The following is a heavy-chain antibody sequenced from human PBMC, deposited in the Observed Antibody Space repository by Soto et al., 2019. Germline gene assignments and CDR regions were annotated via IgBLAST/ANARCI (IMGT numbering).Heavy chain of an antibody. D-gene: IGHD2-15*01. V-gene: IGHV3-23*01. CDR3: AKDGLGSCTGGSCYGSDY. Sequence: EVQLLESGGNLVQPGGSLRLSCAASGFTFSSYVMSWVRQAPGKGLEWVSTISGSGASIYDADSVKGRFTISRDNSTNTVYLQMNSLRAEDTAVYYCAKDGLGSCTGGSCYGSDYWGQGTLLTVSS. J-gene: IGHJ4*02. CDR2: ISGSGASI. CDR1: GFTFSSYV.